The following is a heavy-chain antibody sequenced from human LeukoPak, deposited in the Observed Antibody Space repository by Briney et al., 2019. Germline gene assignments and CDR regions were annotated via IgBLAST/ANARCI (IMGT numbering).Heavy chain of an antibody. CDR1: GGSFSDYY. Sequence: SETLSLTCAVYGGSFSDYYWSWIRQPPGKGLEWIGEINHSGSTNYNPSLKSRVTISVDTSKNQFSLKLSPVTAADTAVYYCASRGYSYGYDDYWGQGTLVTVSS. J-gene: IGHJ4*02. CDR3: ASRGYSYGYDDY. V-gene: IGHV4-34*01. CDR2: INHSGST. D-gene: IGHD5-18*01.